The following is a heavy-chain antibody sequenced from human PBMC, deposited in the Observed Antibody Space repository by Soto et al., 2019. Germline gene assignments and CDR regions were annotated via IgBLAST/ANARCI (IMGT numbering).Heavy chain of an antibody. V-gene: IGHV1-2*04. CDR1: GYTFTGYY. D-gene: IGHD1-1*01. Sequence: QVQLVQSGAEVKKPGASVKVSCKASGYTFTGYYMHWVRQAPGQGLEWMGWINPNSGGTNYAQKFQGWVTMTRDTSISTAYMELSRVRSDDTAVYYCARTYNWNVLSSFALDIWGQGTMVTVSS. CDR3: ARTYNWNVLSSFALDI. J-gene: IGHJ3*02. CDR2: INPNSGGT.